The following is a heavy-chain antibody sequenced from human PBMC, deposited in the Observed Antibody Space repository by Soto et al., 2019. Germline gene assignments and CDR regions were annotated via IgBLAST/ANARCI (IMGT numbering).Heavy chain of an antibody. V-gene: IGHV1-69*02. Sequence: KVSRKASGGTLSSHTINWVGQGPGQGLEWMGRIIPILGIANYAQKFQGRVTITADKSTSTAYMELSSLRSEDTAVYYCARAGRSGYEIPLDAFDIWGQGTMVTVSS. D-gene: IGHD5-12*01. J-gene: IGHJ3*02. CDR1: GGTLSSHT. CDR2: IIPILGIA. CDR3: ARAGRSGYEIPLDAFDI.